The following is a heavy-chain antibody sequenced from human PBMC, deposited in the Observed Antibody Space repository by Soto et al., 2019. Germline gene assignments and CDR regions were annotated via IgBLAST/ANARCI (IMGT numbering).Heavy chain of an antibody. CDR2: ISGYNGNT. V-gene: IGHV1-18*01. CDR3: SRFIMVGGWFDPNYYHGMDV. J-gene: IGHJ6*02. D-gene: IGHD6-19*01. CDR1: GYTFSNYG. Sequence: QVQLVQSGAEVKKPGASVTVSCKTSGYTFSNYGINWVRQAPGQGLEWMGWISGYNGNTNYAQTDQGRVTMTTDTSTGTVYMERRSLKSDDTAIYYCSRFIMVGGWFDPNYYHGMDVWGQGTTVTVSS.